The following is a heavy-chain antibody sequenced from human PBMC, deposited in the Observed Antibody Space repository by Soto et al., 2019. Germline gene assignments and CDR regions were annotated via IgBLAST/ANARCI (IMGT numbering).Heavy chain of an antibody. CDR1: GASISSGDHY. Sequence: SETLSLTCTVSGASISSGDHYWSWIRQSPGKGLEWIGYIYYRGSTDYNPSLKSRVTISVDTSKNQFSLQVNSVTAADTAVYYCARGGQWNSFAPWGQGTLVTVSS. CDR3: ARGGQWNSFAP. V-gene: IGHV4-30-4*01. J-gene: IGHJ4*02. D-gene: IGHD1-7*01. CDR2: IYYRGST.